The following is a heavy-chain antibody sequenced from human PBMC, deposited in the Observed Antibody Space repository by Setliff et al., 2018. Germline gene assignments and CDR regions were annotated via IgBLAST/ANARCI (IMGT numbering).Heavy chain of an antibody. CDR1: GFSINVYS. J-gene: IGHJ4*02. CDR2: MYGVGAT. V-gene: IGHV3-23*01. CDR3: AKDRVPDGYWDFDY. D-gene: IGHD4-17*01. Sequence: SLRLSCAASGFSINVYSMTWVRQAPGKGLECVSGMYGVGATFYADSVKGRFTISRDISENTLYLQMNSLRPEDTAVYYCAKDRVPDGYWDFDYWGQGILVTVSS.